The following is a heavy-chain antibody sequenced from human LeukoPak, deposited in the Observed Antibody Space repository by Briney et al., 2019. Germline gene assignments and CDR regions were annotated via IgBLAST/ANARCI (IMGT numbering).Heavy chain of an antibody. CDR2: MNPNSGHT. CDR1: GYTFTSYD. Sequence: ASVKVSCKASGYTFTSYDINWVRQATGQGLEWMGWMNPNSGHTDYAQKFQGRVTITRNTSLRTAYMELSSLRSDDTAVYYCARDKGHYDYVWGSYRPSRPAWFDYWGQGTLVTVSS. D-gene: IGHD3-16*02. CDR3: ARDKGHYDYVWGSYRPSRPAWFDY. V-gene: IGHV1-8*03. J-gene: IGHJ4*02.